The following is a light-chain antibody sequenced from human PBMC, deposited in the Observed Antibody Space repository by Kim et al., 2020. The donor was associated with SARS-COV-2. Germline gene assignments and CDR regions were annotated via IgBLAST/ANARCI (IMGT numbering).Light chain of an antibody. CDR3: LQYNNWPPWT. Sequence: GERASQPCRPRQNIRSKLAWYQQIPGQAPRLLSHGASNRATGIPARFSGSGSGTEFTLTINSLQSDDFAIYYCLQYNNWPPWTFGQGTKVDIK. CDR1: QNIRSK. J-gene: IGKJ1*01. V-gene: IGKV3-15*01. CDR2: GAS.